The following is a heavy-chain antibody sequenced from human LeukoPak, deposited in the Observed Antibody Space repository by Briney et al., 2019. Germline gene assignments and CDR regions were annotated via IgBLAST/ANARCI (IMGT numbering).Heavy chain of an antibody. V-gene: IGHV3-13*01. CDR2: IGTASDT. Sequence: GGSLRLSCAASGFIFSSFDMHWVRQPTGQGLEWVSTIGTASDTYYPGSVEGRFTLSRDNAKNSLYLQMNSLTAGDTAVYYCARGPPRGKYYYMDVWGKGTTVTVSS. J-gene: IGHJ6*03. D-gene: IGHD1-1*01. CDR3: ARGPPRGKYYYMDV. CDR1: GFIFSSFD.